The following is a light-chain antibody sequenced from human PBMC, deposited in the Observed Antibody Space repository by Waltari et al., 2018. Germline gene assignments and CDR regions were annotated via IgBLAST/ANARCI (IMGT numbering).Light chain of an antibody. V-gene: IGKV1-5*03. CDR3: QQYNSGTLT. Sequence: IQLTQSPSTLPAFVGDRVTITCRASQSLNNWLAWYQQKPGKAPKSLIFKTSNLAFGVPSRFSGSGSEAEFTLTISNLQPDDFATYYCQQYNSGTLTFGGGTKVEIK. CDR2: KTS. J-gene: IGKJ4*01. CDR1: QSLNNW.